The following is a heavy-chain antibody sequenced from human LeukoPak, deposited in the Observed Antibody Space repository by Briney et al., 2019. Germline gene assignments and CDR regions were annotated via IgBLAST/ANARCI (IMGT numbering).Heavy chain of an antibody. V-gene: IGHV3-66*01. CDR1: EFSVGSNY. J-gene: IGHJ4*02. Sequence: GGSLRLSCAASEFSVGSNYMTWVRQAPGKGLEWVSLIYSGGSTYYADSVKGRFTISRDNSKNTLYLQMNSLRAEDTAVYYCARSQGPYDYWGQGTLVTVSS. CDR2: IYSGGST. CDR3: ARSQGPYDY.